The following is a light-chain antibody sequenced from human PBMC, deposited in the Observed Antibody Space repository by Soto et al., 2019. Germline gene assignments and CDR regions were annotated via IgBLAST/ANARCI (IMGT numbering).Light chain of an antibody. Sequence: QAVVTQEPSLTVSPGGTVSLTCGSSTGAVTSGHFPYWFQQKPGQAPRTLIYDTSNRHSWTPARFSGSLLGGKAALTLSGAQPEDEADYYCLISSGGARVFGGGTQLTVL. CDR1: TGAVTSGHF. CDR3: LISSGGARV. J-gene: IGLJ3*02. CDR2: DTS. V-gene: IGLV7-46*01.